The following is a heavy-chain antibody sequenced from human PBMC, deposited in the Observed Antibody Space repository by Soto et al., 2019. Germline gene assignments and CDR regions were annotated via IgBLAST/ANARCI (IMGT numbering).Heavy chain of an antibody. CDR2: IYGDDDK. V-gene: IGHV2-5*02. D-gene: IGHD2-2*01. CDR3: AHNPSSSTTCYIRHDWFDP. J-gene: IGHJ5*02. Sequence: QITLNESGPALVKPTQTLTLTCTFSGFSLTTSGVGVHWLRQPPGKALEWLAVIYGDDDKRYNPSLETRLTITNDTSKNHVVLTLTNIDPLDTATYSCAHNPSSSTTCYIRHDWFDPWAQGTLVTVSS. CDR1: GFSLTTSGVG.